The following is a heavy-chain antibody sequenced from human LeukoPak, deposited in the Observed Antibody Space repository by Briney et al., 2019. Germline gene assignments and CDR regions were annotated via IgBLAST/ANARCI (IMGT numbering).Heavy chain of an antibody. D-gene: IGHD6-19*01. V-gene: IGHV3-23*01. CDR3: AKHTECSSGWLLDY. J-gene: IGHJ4*02. CDR1: GFTFSSYA. Sequence: PGGSLRLSCAASGFTFSSYAMSWVRQAPGKGLEWVSAISGSGGSTYYADSVKGRFTISRDNSKNTLYLQMNSLRAEDTAVYYCAKHTECSSGWLLDYWGQGTLVTVFS. CDR2: ISGSGGST.